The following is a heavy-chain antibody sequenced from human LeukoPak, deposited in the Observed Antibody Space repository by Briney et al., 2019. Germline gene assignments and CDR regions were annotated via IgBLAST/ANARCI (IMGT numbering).Heavy chain of an antibody. Sequence: AASVKVSCKASGYTFTSYDINWVRQATGQGLEWMGWMNPNSGNTGYAQKFQGRVTMTRNTSISTAYMELSSLRSEDTAVYYCARGRSSWGTTPTDYWGQGTLVTVSS. CDR1: GYTFTSYD. CDR3: ARGRSSWGTTPTDY. J-gene: IGHJ4*02. D-gene: IGHD3-16*01. CDR2: MNPNSGNT. V-gene: IGHV1-8*01.